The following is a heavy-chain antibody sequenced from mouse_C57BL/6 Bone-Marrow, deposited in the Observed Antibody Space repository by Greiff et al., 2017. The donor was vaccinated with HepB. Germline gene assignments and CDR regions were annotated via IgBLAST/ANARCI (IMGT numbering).Heavy chain of an antibody. Sequence: EVQLQQSGAELVKPGASVKLSCTASGFNIKDYYMHWVKQRTEQGLEWIGRIDPEDGETKYAPKFLGKATITADTSSNTAYLQLSSLTSEDTAVYYCARLFWYFDVWGTGTTVTVSS. CDR2: IDPEDGET. V-gene: IGHV14-2*01. CDR3: ARLFWYFDV. J-gene: IGHJ1*03. CDR1: GFNIKDYY.